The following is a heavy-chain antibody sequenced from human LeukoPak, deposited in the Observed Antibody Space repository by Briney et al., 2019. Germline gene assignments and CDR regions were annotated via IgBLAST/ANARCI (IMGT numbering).Heavy chain of an antibody. CDR1: EFTFSSYA. V-gene: IGHV3-23*01. J-gene: IGHJ4*02. CDR3: AKDLVTDIVVVPAAMQTYFDY. CDR2: IRGSGGST. D-gene: IGHD2-2*01. Sequence: HGGSLRLSCAAPEFTFSSYAMSWVRQAPGKGLEWVSAIRGSGGSTYYADSVKGRFTISRDDSKNTLYLQMNSLRAEDTAVYYCAKDLVTDIVVVPAAMQTYFDYWGQGTLVTVSS.